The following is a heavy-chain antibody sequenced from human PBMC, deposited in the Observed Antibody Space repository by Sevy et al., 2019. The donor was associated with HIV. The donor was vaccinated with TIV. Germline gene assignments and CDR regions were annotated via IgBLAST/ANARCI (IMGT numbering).Heavy chain of an antibody. CDR1: GYTFTSYA. J-gene: IGHJ5*02. CDR3: ARGPPIITIFGVVIIRGEFDP. Sequence: ASVKVSCKASGYTFTSYAMNWVRQAPGQGLEWMGWINTNTGNPTYAQAFTGRFVFSLDTSVSTAYLQISSLKAEDTAVYYCARGPPIITIFGVVIIRGEFDPWGQGTLVTVSS. CDR2: INTNTGNP. V-gene: IGHV7-4-1*02. D-gene: IGHD3-3*01.